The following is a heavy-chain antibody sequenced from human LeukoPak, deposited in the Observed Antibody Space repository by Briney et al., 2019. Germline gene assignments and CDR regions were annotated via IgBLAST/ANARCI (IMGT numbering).Heavy chain of an antibody. J-gene: IGHJ4*02. CDR3: ARDGAGGIAVAGLFDY. Sequence: SETLSLTCTVSGGSISSGSYYWSWIRQPAGKGLEWIGRIYTSGSTNYNPSLKSRVTISVDTSKNQFSLRLSSVTAADTAVYYCARDGAGGIAVAGLFDYWGQGTLVTVSS. V-gene: IGHV4-61*02. CDR1: GGSISSGSYY. D-gene: IGHD6-19*01. CDR2: IYTSGST.